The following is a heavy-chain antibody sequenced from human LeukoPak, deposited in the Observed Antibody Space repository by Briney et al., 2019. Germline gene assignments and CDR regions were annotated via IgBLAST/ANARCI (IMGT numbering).Heavy chain of an antibody. Sequence: SQTLSLTCTVSGGSISSGNFYWSWIRQPAGKGLEWIGRIYTSGSTNYNPSLKSRVTISVDTSKSQFSLKLSSVTAADTAVYYCARAVQWLLFDYWGQGTLVTVSS. J-gene: IGHJ4*02. V-gene: IGHV4-61*02. CDR2: IYTSGST. CDR3: ARAVQWLLFDY. CDR1: GGSISSGNFY. D-gene: IGHD5-12*01.